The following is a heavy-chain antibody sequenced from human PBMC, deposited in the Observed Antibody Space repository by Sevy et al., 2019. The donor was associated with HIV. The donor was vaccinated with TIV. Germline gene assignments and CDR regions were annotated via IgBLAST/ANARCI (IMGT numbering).Heavy chain of an antibody. V-gene: IGHV4-61*01. CDR2: IYSSGST. CDR1: GGSVRSGSYY. Sequence: SETLSLTCTVSGGSVRSGSYYWSWIRQPPGKGLEWIGYIYSSGSTISNPSLESRVSISVDTSKNQASLKLASVTAAETAVYYCARSPDSTGYYPAFDIWGQGTMVTVSS. J-gene: IGHJ3*02. CDR3: ARSPDSTGYYPAFDI. D-gene: IGHD3-22*01.